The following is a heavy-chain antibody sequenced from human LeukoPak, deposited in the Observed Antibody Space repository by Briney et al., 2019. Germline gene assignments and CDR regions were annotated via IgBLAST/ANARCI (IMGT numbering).Heavy chain of an antibody. V-gene: IGHV3-9*01. CDR3: VLGSGGSYSYYYYGMDV. CDR2: ISWNSGSI. Sequence: PGGSLRLSCAASGFTFDDYAMHWVRQAPGKGLEWVSGISWNSGSIGYADSVKGRFTISRDNAKNSLYLQMNSLRAEDTALYYCVLGSGGSYSYYYYGMDVWGQGTTVTVSS. D-gene: IGHD1-26*01. J-gene: IGHJ6*02. CDR1: GFTFDDYA.